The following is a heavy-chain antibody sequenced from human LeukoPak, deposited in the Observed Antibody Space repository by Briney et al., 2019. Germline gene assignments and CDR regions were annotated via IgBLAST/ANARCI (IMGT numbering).Heavy chain of an antibody. CDR1: GYTFTSYY. J-gene: IGHJ3*02. CDR2: INPNGGST. Sequence: ASVKVSCKASGYTFTSYYMHWVRQAPGQGLEWMGMINPNGGSTSYAQKFQGRVTMTRDTSTSTVYMELSSLRSEDTAVYYCARSGESRVFAFDIWGQGTMVTVSS. CDR3: ARSGESRVFAFDI. D-gene: IGHD3-10*01. V-gene: IGHV1-46*01.